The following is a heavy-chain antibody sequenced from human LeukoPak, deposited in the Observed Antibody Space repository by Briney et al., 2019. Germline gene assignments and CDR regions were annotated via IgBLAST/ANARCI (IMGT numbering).Heavy chain of an antibody. D-gene: IGHD3-22*01. V-gene: IGHV3-74*01. CDR2: IKSDGST. J-gene: IGHJ1*01. CDR3: ARAPSEIGGYYPEYFRH. Sequence: GGSLRLSCAASGFTFSSYWMHWVRQAPGKGLAWVSRIKSDGSTNYSDSVKGRFTIARDNAKNTESLQMNGLRAEDTGVYYCARAPSEIGGYYPEYFRHWGQGTLVTVSS. CDR1: GFTFSSYW.